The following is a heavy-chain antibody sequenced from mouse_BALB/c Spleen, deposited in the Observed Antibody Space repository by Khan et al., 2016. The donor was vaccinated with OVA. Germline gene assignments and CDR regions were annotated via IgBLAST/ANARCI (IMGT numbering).Heavy chain of an antibody. J-gene: IGHJ2*01. CDR1: GYTFTDYS. V-gene: IGHV9-2-1*01. CDR2: INTETVEP. D-gene: IGHD2-2*01. CDR3: TRIYGYCGY. Sequence: QVQLKESGPELKKPGATVKISCKASGYTFTDYSMHWVKQTPGKGLKWLGWINTETVEPAYADDFQGRFAFSLEPSADTAFLQSNNLKNEDTGTYFCTRIYGYCGYWGQGTTLTVSS.